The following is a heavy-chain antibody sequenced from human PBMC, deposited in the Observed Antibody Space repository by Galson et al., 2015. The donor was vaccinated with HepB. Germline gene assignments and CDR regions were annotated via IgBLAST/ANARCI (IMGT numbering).Heavy chain of an antibody. Sequence: SLRLSCAASGFVLSDYYMTWVRQAPGKGLEWLSYISSRTSSVYYADSVRGRFTISRDNAKNSLYLHMNSLNAEDTAVYFCARAKNDDYDDGPQHHYYYALAVWGQGTPVTVSS. V-gene: IGHV3-11*01. CDR1: GFVLSDYY. J-gene: IGHJ6*02. CDR3: ARAKNDDYDDGPQHHYYYALAV. CDR2: ISSRTSSV. D-gene: IGHD3-22*01.